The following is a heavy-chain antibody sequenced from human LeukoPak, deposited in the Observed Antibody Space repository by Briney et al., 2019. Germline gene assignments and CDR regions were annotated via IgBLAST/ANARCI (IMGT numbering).Heavy chain of an antibody. Sequence: ASVKVSCKASGYTFTSYYMHWVRQAPGQGLEWMGIINPSGGSTSCAQKFQGRVTMTRDTSTSTVYMELSSLRSEDTAVYYCATAYYYDSSGYYYVSQPDYWGQGTLVTVSS. D-gene: IGHD3-22*01. V-gene: IGHV1-46*01. CDR1: GYTFTSYY. J-gene: IGHJ4*02. CDR3: ATAYYYDSSGYYYVSQPDY. CDR2: INPSGGST.